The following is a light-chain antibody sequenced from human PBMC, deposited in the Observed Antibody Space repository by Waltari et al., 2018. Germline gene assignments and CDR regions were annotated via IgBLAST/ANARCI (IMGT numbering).Light chain of an antibody. Sequence: VILTQSPATLSLSPGERATLSCRASQSAGSSVAWYHQKPGQAPRLLIRTASSRATGLPDRLSVSGSGTEYTLTISSLEPEDVGSYHCVKHSSGLSFGQGT. CDR1: QSAGSS. CDR2: TAS. CDR3: VKHSSGLS. J-gene: IGKJ2*03. V-gene: IGKV3-11*01.